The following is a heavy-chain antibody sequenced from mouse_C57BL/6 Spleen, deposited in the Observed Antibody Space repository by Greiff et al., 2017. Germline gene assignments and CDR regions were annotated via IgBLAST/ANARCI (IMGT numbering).Heavy chain of an antibody. Sequence: QVQLQQPGAELVKPGASVKLSCKASGYTFTSYWMHWVKQRPGRGLEWIGRIDPNSGGTKYNEKFKSKATLTVDKPASTAYMQLSSLTSEDSAVYNCARWWDGSSGYWFAYWGQGTLVTVSA. D-gene: IGHD3-2*02. CDR2: IDPNSGGT. CDR3: ARWWDGSSGYWFAY. J-gene: IGHJ3*01. CDR1: GYTFTSYW. V-gene: IGHV1-72*01.